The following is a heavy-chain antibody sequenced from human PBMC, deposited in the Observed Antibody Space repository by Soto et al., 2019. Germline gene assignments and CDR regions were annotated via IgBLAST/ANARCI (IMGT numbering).Heavy chain of an antibody. CDR1: GFTFSDYY. J-gene: IGHJ5*02. Sequence: GGSLRLSCAASGFTFSDYYMSWIRQAPGKGLEWVSYISSSGSTIYYADSVKGRFTISRDNAKNSLYLQMNSLRAEDTAVYYCATWELRGVVDPWGQGTLVTVSS. D-gene: IGHD1-26*01. V-gene: IGHV3-11*01. CDR2: ISSSGSTI. CDR3: ATWELRGVVDP.